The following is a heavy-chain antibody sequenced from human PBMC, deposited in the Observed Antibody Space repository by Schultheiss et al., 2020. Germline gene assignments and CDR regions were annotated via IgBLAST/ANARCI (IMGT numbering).Heavy chain of an antibody. CDR1: GYTFTSYA. CDR2: INAGNGNT. CDR3: ARGSRGSGLLWFGELSHYMDV. J-gene: IGHJ6*03. D-gene: IGHD3-10*01. Sequence: ASVKVSCKASGYTFTSYAMHWVRQAPGQRLEWMGWINAGNGNTKYSQKFQGRVTITRDTSASTAYMELGSLRSDDTAVYYCARGSRGSGLLWFGELSHYMDVWGKGTTVTVSS. V-gene: IGHV1-3*01.